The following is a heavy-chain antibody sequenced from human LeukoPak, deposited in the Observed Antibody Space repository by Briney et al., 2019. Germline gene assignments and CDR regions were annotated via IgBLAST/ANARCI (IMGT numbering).Heavy chain of an antibody. V-gene: IGHV3-30*18. D-gene: IGHD6-13*01. CDR1: RFTFSNYV. CDR2: ISYDGSDK. J-gene: IGHJ4*02. CDR3: AKDPRRYSRTGGYFDY. Sequence: PGGSLRLSCAASRFTFSNYVMHWVRQAPGKGLEWVAVISYDGSDKYYADPVKGRFTISRDNSKNTLYLQMNSLRAEDTAVYYCAKDPRRYSRTGGYFDYWGQGTLVTVSS.